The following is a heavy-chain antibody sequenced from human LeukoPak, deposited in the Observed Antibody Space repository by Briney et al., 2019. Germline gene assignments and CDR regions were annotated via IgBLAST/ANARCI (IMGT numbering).Heavy chain of an antibody. CDR2: INPKSGGT. J-gene: IGHJ4*02. V-gene: IGHV1-2*02. D-gene: IGHD6-13*01. CDR3: ANYKPITAGERGDY. CDR1: GFTFNDYD. Sequence: ASVKVSCKASGFTFNDYDMRWVRQAPGQGLEWMGWINPKSGGTNYAQKFQGRVTMTRDTSISTAYMELSRLRSDDTAVYYCANYKPITAGERGDYWGQGTLVTVSS.